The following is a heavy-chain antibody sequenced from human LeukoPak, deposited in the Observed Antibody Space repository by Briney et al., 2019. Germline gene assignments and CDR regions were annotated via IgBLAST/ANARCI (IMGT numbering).Heavy chain of an antibody. V-gene: IGHV1-18*01. CDR3: ARVRAVAGYYDYGMDV. J-gene: IGHJ6*02. Sequence: ASVKVSCKASGYTFTSYGISWVRQAPGQGLEWMGWISAYNGNTNYAQKLQGRVTMTTDTSTSTAYMELRSLRSDDTAVYYCARVRAVAGYYDYGMDVWGQGTTVTVSS. CDR1: GYTFTSYG. D-gene: IGHD6-19*01. CDR2: ISAYNGNT.